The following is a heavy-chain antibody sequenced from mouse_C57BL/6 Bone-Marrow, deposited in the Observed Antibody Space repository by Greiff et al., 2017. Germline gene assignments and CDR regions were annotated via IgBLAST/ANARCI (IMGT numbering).Heavy chain of an antibody. D-gene: IGHD2-1*01. CDR2: IDPSDSYT. Sequence: QVQLQQPGAELVKPGASVKLSCKASGYTFTSYWMQWVKQRPGQGLEWIGEIDPSDSYTNYNQKFKGKATLTVDTSSSTAYMQLSSLTSEDSAVYYCARQVYYGNPWYFDVWGTGTTVTVSS. J-gene: IGHJ1*03. CDR1: GYTFTSYW. CDR3: ARQVYYGNPWYFDV. V-gene: IGHV1-50*01.